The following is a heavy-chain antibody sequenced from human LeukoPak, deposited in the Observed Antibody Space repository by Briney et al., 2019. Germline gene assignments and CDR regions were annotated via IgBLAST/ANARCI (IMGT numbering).Heavy chain of an antibody. CDR1: GGSISSSSYY. CDR3: AREGWNYDLGRIFYYYFYYMDV. D-gene: IGHD1-7*01. CDR2: IYYSGST. J-gene: IGHJ6*03. Sequence: SETLSLTCTVSGGSISSSSYYWGWIRQPPGKGLEWIGSIYYSGSTYYNPSLKSRVTISVDTSKNQFSLKLSSVTAADTAVYYCAREGWNYDLGRIFYYYFYYMDVWGKGTTVTVSS. V-gene: IGHV4-39*07.